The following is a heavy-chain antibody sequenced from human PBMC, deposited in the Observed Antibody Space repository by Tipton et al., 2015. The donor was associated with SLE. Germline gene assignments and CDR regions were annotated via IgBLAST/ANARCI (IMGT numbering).Heavy chain of an antibody. CDR3: ARHKLGFSWSYFDS. J-gene: IGHJ4*02. D-gene: IGHD3-3*01. CDR2: INHSGST. Sequence: TLSLTCVVYGGSFSGYYWSWIRQPPGKGLEWIGEINHSGSTNYNPSLKSRVTISVDTSKNQFSLKLSSVTAADTAVYYCARHKLGFSWSYFDSWGQGTLVTVSS. V-gene: IGHV4-34*01. CDR1: GGSFSGYY.